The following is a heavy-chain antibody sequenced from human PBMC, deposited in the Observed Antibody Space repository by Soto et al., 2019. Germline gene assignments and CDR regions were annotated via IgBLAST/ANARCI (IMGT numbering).Heavy chain of an antibody. Sequence: ASLKGSCKASGCNFTSLDINGVRQAPGQGLEWMGWINRNSGGTNYAQKFQGRVTMTRDTSISTAYMELSRLGFDDTAVYSCARSPKLEPSFDPWGQGTLVTVSS. D-gene: IGHD1-1*01. V-gene: IGHV1-2*02. CDR1: GCNFTSLD. J-gene: IGHJ5*02. CDR2: INRNSGGT. CDR3: ARSPKLEPSFDP.